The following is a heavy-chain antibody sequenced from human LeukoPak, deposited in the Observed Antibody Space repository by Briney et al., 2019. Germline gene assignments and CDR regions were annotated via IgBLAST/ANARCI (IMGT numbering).Heavy chain of an antibody. CDR3: VGSHDFWSGSGY. V-gene: IGHV3-23*01. Sequence: GGSLRLSCAASGFTFSSYWITWVRQAPGKGLEWVSSISGSGGSTYYADSVKGRFTISRDNSKNTLYLQMNSLRAEDTAVYYCVGSHDFWSGSGYWGQGTLVTVSS. CDR2: ISGSGGST. D-gene: IGHD3-3*01. CDR1: GFTFSSYW. J-gene: IGHJ4*02.